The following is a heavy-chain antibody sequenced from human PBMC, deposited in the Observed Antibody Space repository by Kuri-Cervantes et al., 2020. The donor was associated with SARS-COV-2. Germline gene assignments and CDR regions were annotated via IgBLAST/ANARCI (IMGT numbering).Heavy chain of an antibody. Sequence: GSLRLSCAVYGGSFSGYYWSWIRQPPGKGLEWIGEINHSGSTNYNPSLKSRLTISVDTSKNQFSLKLSSVTAADTAVYYCVGFYYYDSSGFVANYYYMDVWGKGTTVTVSS. V-gene: IGHV4-34*01. CDR3: VGFYYYDSSGFVANYYYMDV. J-gene: IGHJ6*03. CDR1: GGSFSGYY. D-gene: IGHD3-22*01. CDR2: INHSGST.